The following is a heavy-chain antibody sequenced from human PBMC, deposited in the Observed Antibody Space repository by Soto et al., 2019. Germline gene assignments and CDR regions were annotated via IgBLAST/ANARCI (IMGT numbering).Heavy chain of an antibody. V-gene: IGHV3-33*01. Sequence: GGSLRLSCAASGFTFSSYGMHWVRQAPGKGLEWVAVIWYDGSNKYYADSVKGRFTISRDNSKNTLYLQMNSLRAADTAVYYCARDLENCGGECSSAFDIWGQGTMVTVSS. D-gene: IGHD2-21*01. CDR2: IWYDGSNK. CDR1: GFTFSSYG. CDR3: ARDLENCGGECSSAFDI. J-gene: IGHJ3*02.